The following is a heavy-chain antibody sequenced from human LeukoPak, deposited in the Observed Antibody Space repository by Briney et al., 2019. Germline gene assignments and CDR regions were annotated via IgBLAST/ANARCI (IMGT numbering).Heavy chain of an antibody. J-gene: IGHJ4*02. CDR1: GFPFSSYA. V-gene: IGHV3-23*01. CDR2: ISGRGDDT. Sequence: GGSLRLSCAVSGFPFSSYAMSWVRQAPGKGLEWVSGISGRGDDTYYAASVKGRFTVSRDTSKNTLYLQMNSLRAEDTAVYYCAKDPLNTVMVSPTFDYWGQGTLVTVSS. D-gene: IGHD5-18*01. CDR3: AKDPLNTVMVSPTFDY.